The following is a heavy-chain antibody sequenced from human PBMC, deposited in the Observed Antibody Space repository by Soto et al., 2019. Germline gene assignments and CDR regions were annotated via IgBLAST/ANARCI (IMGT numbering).Heavy chain of an antibody. CDR2: IYYSGST. CDR3: ARQHGNYYHYYMGV. Sequence: QHPGKGPERIGSIYYSGSTHYNPSLKSRVTISVDTSKNQFSLKLSSVTAADTAVYYCARQHGNYYHYYMGVWGKRPTGTVSS. D-gene: IGHD1-26*01. V-gene: IGHV4-31*02. J-gene: IGHJ6*03.